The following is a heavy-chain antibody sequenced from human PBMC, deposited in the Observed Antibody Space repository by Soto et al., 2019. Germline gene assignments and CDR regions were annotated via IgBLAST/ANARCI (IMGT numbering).Heavy chain of an antibody. CDR2: ISENVDAT. CDR1: GFTFSSYA. J-gene: IGHJ6*02. Sequence: SGGSLRLSCAASGFTFSSYAMTWVRQAPGKGLEWVSAISENVDATHYADSVKGRFIISRDNSQNTLYLHMNSLRAEDTAVFYCAKGRNGVDVWGEGTTVTVS. V-gene: IGHV3-23*01. CDR3: AKGRNGVDV.